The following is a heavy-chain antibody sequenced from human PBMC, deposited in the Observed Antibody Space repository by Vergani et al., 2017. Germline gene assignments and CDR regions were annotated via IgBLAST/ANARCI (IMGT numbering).Heavy chain of an antibody. J-gene: IGHJ6*02. CDR2: ISGSGGST. D-gene: IGHD6-13*01. CDR3: AKLTGKAAAGYGMDV. Sequence: EVQLLESGGGLVQPGGSLRLSCAASGFTFSSYAMSWVPQAPGKGLEWVSAISGSGGSTSYADSVKGRFTISRDNSKNTLYLQMNSLRAEDTAVYDCAKLTGKAAAGYGMDVWGQGTTVTVSS. V-gene: IGHV3-23*01. CDR1: GFTFSSYA.